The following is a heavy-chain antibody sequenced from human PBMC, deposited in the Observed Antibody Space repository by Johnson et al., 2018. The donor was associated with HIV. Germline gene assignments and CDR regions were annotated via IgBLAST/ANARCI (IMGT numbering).Heavy chain of an antibody. CDR3: ARPHIVVVTAGYAFDI. V-gene: IGHV3-30-3*01. J-gene: IGHJ3*02. D-gene: IGHD2-21*02. Sequence: VQLVESGGGVVQPGGSLRLSCAASGFSFTKYAMHWVRQAPGKGLEWVAIISYDGNNKYYADSVKGRFTISRDNSKNTLYLQMNSLRAEDTAVYYCARPHIVVVTAGYAFDIWGQGTMVIVSS. CDR2: ISYDGNNK. CDR1: GFSFTKYA.